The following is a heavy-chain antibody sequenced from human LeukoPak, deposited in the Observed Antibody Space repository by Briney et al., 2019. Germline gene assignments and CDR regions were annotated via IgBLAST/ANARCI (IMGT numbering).Heavy chain of an antibody. CDR3: ARPHYYDSSGYSVLDAFDI. CDR2: IIPILGIT. J-gene: IGHJ3*02. D-gene: IGHD3-22*01. V-gene: IGHV1-69*04. Sequence: ASVKVSCKASGGTFSSYAISWVRQAPGQGLEWMGRIIPILGITNYAQKFQGRVTITADKSTSTAYMELSSLRSEDTVVHYCARPHYYDSSGYSVLDAFDIWGQGTMVTVSS. CDR1: GGTFSSYA.